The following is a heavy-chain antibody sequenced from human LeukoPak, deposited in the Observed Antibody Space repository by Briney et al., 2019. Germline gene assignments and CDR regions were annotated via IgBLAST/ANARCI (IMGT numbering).Heavy chain of an antibody. CDR3: ARASIAARRFDY. V-gene: IGHV1-2*02. CDR1: GYTFTGYY. Sequence: ASVKVSCKASGYTFTGYYMHWVRQAPRQGLEWMGWINPNSGGTNYAQKFQGRVTMTRDTSISTAYMELSRLRSDDTAVYYCARASIAARRFDYWGQGTLVTVSS. J-gene: IGHJ4*02. D-gene: IGHD6-6*01. CDR2: INPNSGGT.